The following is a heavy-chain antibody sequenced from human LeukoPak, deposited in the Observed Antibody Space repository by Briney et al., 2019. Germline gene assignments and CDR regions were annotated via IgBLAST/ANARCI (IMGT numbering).Heavy chain of an antibody. CDR3: AKSHPAVTTTDWYFDL. CDR1: GGSISSGGYY. V-gene: IGHV4-31*03. J-gene: IGHJ2*01. CDR2: IYYSGST. Sequence: SQTLSLTCTVSGGSISSGGYYWSCIRQHPGKGLECIGYIYYSGSTYYNPSLKSRVTISVDTSKNQFSLKLSSVTAADTAVYYCAKSHPAVTTTDWYFDLWGRGTLVTVSS. D-gene: IGHD4-17*01.